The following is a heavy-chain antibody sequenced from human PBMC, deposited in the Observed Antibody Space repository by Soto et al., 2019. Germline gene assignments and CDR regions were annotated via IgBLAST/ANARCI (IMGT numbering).Heavy chain of an antibody. Sequence: PGGSLRLSCEASGFSFSTYSMHWVRQAPGKGLEWVSSIGRRSDIYYADSVKGRFTISRDNAKNSLFLQMNSLRAEDTAIYYCARDLALAGNYWGQGALVTVSS. J-gene: IGHJ4*02. D-gene: IGHD6-19*01. CDR1: GFSFSTYS. V-gene: IGHV3-21*01. CDR3: ARDLALAGNY. CDR2: IGRRSDI.